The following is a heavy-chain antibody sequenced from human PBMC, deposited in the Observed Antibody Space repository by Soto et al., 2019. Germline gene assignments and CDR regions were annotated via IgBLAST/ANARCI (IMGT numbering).Heavy chain of an antibody. J-gene: IGHJ6*04. CDR3: AKSGPGYDMSMDV. V-gene: IGHV3-9*01. D-gene: IGHD2-2*01. Sequence: EVQLVESGGGLVQPGRSLRLSCAASGFTFDDYAMHWVRQAPGKGLEWVSGISWNSGSIGYADSVKGRFTISRDNAKNSLYLQMNSLRAEDTALYYCAKSGPGYDMSMDVWGKGTTVTVSS. CDR1: GFTFDDYA. CDR2: ISWNSGSI.